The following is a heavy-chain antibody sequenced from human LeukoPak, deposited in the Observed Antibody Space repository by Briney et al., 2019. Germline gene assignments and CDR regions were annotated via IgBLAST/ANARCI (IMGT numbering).Heavy chain of an antibody. CDR1: GLTLSQVW. V-gene: IGHV3-15*01. CDR2: IKSKADGGTT. CDR3: TEFNTRDAFEI. Sequence: PGGSLRLSCAASGLTLSQVWMSWARQAPGKGLEWVGRIKSKADGGTTDYAAPVRGRFTISRDDSKNTLFLHMNSLKTEDTAVYYCTEFNTRDAFEIWGQGTMVTVSS. J-gene: IGHJ3*02. D-gene: IGHD2-2*01.